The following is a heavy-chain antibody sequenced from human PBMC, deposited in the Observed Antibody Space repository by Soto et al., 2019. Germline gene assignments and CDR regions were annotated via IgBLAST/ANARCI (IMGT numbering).Heavy chain of an antibody. Sequence: SETLSLTCTVSGGSISGYYWSWIRQPPGKGLEWIGYMYNTGSTVYNPSFKSRVTISVDTSKNQFSLKLSSVTAADTAVYYCARNYGDYDFDYWGQGTLVTVSS. CDR3: ARNYGDYDFDY. D-gene: IGHD4-17*01. J-gene: IGHJ4*02. CDR1: GGSISGYY. CDR2: MYNTGST. V-gene: IGHV4-59*01.